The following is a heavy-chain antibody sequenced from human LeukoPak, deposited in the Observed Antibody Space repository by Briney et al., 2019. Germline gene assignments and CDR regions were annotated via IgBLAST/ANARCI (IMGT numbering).Heavy chain of an antibody. D-gene: IGHD5/OR15-5a*01. J-gene: IGHJ5*02. Sequence: PSETLSLTCTVSGGSINGYYWAWVRQPPGKGLEWIGYINYSGSTNYNPSLKSRVTISVDTSENQFSLKLTSVTAADTAVYYCAKYVSTGWFDPWGQGTLVTVSS. CDR2: INYSGST. CDR3: AKYVSTGWFDP. V-gene: IGHV4-59*08. CDR1: GGSINGYY.